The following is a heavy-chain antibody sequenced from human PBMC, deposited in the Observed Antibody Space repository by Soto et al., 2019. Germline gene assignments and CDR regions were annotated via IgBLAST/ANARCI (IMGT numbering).Heavy chain of an antibody. CDR2: MNPNSGNT. Sequence: ASVKGSCKASGYTFTSYDINWVRQATGQGLEYLGWMNPNSGNTGYVQKFQGRVTMTRDTSISTAYMELSSLRSEDSAVYFCARGIKYGAYSRWFDPWG. CDR3: ARGIKYGAYSRWFDP. CDR1: GYTFTSYD. D-gene: IGHD4-17*01. V-gene: IGHV1-8*01. J-gene: IGHJ5*02.